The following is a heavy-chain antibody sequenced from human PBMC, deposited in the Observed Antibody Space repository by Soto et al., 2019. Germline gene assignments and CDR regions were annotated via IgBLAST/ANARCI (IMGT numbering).Heavy chain of an antibody. CDR3: AKEYGSTWIDH. Sequence: QVQLVESGGGVFQPGRSLRLSRAASGFTFSTYGMHWVRQAPGKGLEWVAAMSYDGTKQYYVDSVKGRFTISRDNSRNTLFLQVNSLRDEDTAVYYCAKEYGSTWIDHWGQGTLVTVSS. D-gene: IGHD6-13*01. V-gene: IGHV3-30*18. CDR2: MSYDGTKQ. CDR1: GFTFSTYG. J-gene: IGHJ4*02.